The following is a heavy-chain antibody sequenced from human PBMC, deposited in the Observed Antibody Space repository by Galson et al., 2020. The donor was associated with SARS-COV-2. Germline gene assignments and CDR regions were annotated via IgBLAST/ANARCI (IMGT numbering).Heavy chain of an antibody. V-gene: IGHV4-39*07. Sequence: SETLSLTCTVSGGSISSSSYYWGWIRQPPGKGLEWIGSIYYSGSTYYNPSLKSRVTISVDTSKNQFSLRLSSVTAADTAVYSCARDGYASGSFDQWGQGTLVTVSS. D-gene: IGHD3-10*01. CDR3: ARDGYASGSFDQ. J-gene: IGHJ5*02. CDR1: GGSISSSSYY. CDR2: IYYSGST.